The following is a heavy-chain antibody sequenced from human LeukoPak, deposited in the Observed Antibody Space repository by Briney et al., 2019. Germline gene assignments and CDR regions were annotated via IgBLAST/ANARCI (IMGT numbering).Heavy chain of an antibody. D-gene: IGHD5-18*01. V-gene: IGHV4-4*07. CDR1: GGSINSYC. CDR3: ARVRKCSRGYSYGLCWFDP. CDR2: IYTSGST. J-gene: IGHJ5*02. Sequence: SETLSLTCTVSGGSINSYCWSWIRQPAGKGLEWIGRIYTSGSTNYNPSLKSRVTMSVDTSKSQFSLKLSSVTAADTAVYYCARVRKCSRGYSYGLCWFDPWGQGTLVTVSS.